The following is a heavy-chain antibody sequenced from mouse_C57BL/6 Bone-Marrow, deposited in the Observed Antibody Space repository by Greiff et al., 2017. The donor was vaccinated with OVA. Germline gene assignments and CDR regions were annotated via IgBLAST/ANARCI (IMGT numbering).Heavy chain of an antibody. D-gene: IGHD1-1*01. CDR2: INPGSGGT. CDR3: AYGSSTGFAY. V-gene: IGHV1-54*01. Sequence: QVQLQQSGAELVRPGTSVKVSCKASGYAFTNYLIEWVQQRPGQGLEWIGVINPGSGGTNYNEKFKGKATLTADKSSSTAYMQLSSLTSEDSAVYFCAYGSSTGFAYWGQGTLVTVSA. J-gene: IGHJ3*01. CDR1: GYAFTNYL.